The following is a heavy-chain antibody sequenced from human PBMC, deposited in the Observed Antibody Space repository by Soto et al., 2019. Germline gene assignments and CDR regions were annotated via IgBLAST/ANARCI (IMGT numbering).Heavy chain of an antibody. CDR3: ARGRYGDY. D-gene: IGHD1-1*01. CDR1: GYAFTTYG. J-gene: IGHJ4*02. CDR2: SSAHNGNT. V-gene: IGHV1-18*01. Sequence: QVHLVQSGAEVKKPGASVKVSCKGSGYAFTTYGITWVRQAPGQGLEWMGWSSAHNGNTNYAQKLQGRVTGTRDTSTSTAYMELRSLRSDDSAVYYCARGRYGDYWGQGALVTVSS.